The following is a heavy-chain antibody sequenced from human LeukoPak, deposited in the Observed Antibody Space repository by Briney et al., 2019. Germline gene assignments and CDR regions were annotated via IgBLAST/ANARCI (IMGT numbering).Heavy chain of an antibody. CDR1: GYSISSGYY. CDR2: ISHSGST. V-gene: IGHV4-38-2*02. Sequence: SETLSLTCPVSGYSISSGYYWGWIRQPPGKGLEWIATISHSGSTYYNPSLKSQVTISVYTSKNQFSLKLSSVTAADTAVYYCARAYYYDSSGFGFDPWGQGTLVTVSS. D-gene: IGHD3-22*01. J-gene: IGHJ5*02. CDR3: ARAYYYDSSGFGFDP.